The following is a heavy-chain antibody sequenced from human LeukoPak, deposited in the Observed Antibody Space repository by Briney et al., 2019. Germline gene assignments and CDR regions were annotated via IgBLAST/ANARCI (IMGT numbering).Heavy chain of an antibody. CDR1: GYTFTSYA. J-gene: IGHJ4*02. V-gene: IGHV1-69*06. CDR3: AREHVRTDRSTTVTNFDY. CDR2: IIPIFGTA. D-gene: IGHD4-17*01. Sequence: GASVKVSCKASGYTFTSYAISWVRQAPGQGLEWMGGIIPIFGTANYAQKFQGRVTITADKSTSTAYMELSSLRSEDTAVYYCAREHVRTDRSTTVTNFDYWGQGTLVTVSS.